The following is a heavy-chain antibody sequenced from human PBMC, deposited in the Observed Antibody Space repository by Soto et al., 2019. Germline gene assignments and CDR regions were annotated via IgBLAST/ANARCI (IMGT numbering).Heavy chain of an antibody. CDR3: AKDSGSSGLFDY. V-gene: IGHV3-23*01. Sequence: EVQLLESGGGLVQPGGSLRLSCAVSGFTFSNYAMSWVRQAPGKGLEWVSVISGSGGSTFYADSVKGRFTISRDNSKKTLHLQMNSLRAEDTAVYYCAKDSGSSGLFDYGGQGTLVAVSS. D-gene: IGHD5-12*01. CDR1: GFTFSNYA. J-gene: IGHJ4*02. CDR2: ISGSGGST.